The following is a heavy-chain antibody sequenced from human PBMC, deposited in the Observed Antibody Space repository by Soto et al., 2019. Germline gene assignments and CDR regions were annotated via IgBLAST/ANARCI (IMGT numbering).Heavy chain of an antibody. V-gene: IGHV4-59*01. CDR3: ARDRRAVADAYYYYFMDV. CDR2: IYYSGST. Sequence: QVQLQESGPGLVKPSETLSLTCTVSGGSISSYYWSWIRQPPGKGLEWIGYIYYSGSTNYNPSLKSRVTISVDTSKNQFSLKLSSVTAADTAVYYCARDRRAVADAYYYYFMDVWCQGTTVTVSS. J-gene: IGHJ6*02. D-gene: IGHD6-19*01. CDR1: GGSISSYY.